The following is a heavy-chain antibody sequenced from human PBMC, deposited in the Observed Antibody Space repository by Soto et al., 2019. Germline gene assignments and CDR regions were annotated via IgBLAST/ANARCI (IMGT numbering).Heavy chain of an antibody. CDR1: GYTFTGYY. D-gene: IGHD2-15*01. J-gene: IGHJ6*02. CDR3: ARSMFGVVVLVEETYGMDV. Sequence: QVQLVQSGAEVKKPGASVKVSCKASGYTFTGYYMHWVRQAPGQGLEWMGWINPNSGGTNYAQKFQGWVTMTRDTSISSAYMELSRLRSDDTAVYYCARSMFGVVVLVEETYGMDVWGQGTTVTVSS. CDR2: INPNSGGT. V-gene: IGHV1-2*04.